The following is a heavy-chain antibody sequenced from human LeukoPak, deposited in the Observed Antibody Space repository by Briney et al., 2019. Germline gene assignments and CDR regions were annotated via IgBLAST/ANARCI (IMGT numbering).Heavy chain of an antibody. V-gene: IGHV3-48*04. CDR3: ARSYASGPDRYLDV. CDR1: GFTFSDYS. CDR2: INSSSITI. J-gene: IGHJ6*04. Sequence: GASLTLSCAASGFTFSDYSMNWVRQAQGKGLEWIAYINSSSITIYHADSVKGRFSISRDNAKNSVYLQMNSLRGEDTALYYCARSYASGPDRYLDVWGKGTTVTVSS. D-gene: IGHD3-10*01.